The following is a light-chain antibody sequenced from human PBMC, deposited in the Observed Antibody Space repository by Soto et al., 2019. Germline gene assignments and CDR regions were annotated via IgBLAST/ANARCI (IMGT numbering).Light chain of an antibody. V-gene: IGKV3-11*01. CDR2: DTS. CDR1: QSVYSS. J-gene: IGKJ4*01. Sequence: EIVVTQSPATLSVSPGERFTLAGRASQSVYSSLAWYQQRPGQAPRLLIYDTSTRAAGIAARFSGSGSGTDFTLTISSLEPEDFAVYYCQQRSNWPHTFGGGTKVDI. CDR3: QQRSNWPHT.